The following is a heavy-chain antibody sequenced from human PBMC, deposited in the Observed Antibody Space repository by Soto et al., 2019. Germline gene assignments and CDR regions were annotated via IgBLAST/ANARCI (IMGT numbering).Heavy chain of an antibody. CDR3: AADTLTVVSMDV. CDR1: GYTFTSYD. Sequence: ASVKVSCKASGYTFTSYDINWVRQATGQGLEWMGWMNPNSGNTGYAQKLQGRVTMTRDMSTSTAYMELSSLRSEDTAVYYCAADTLTVVSMDVWGQGTTVTVSS. D-gene: IGHD2-21*01. V-gene: IGHV1-8*01. CDR2: MNPNSGNT. J-gene: IGHJ6*02.